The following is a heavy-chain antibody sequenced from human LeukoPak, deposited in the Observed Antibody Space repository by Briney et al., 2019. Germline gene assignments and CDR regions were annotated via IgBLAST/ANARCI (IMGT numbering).Heavy chain of an antibody. J-gene: IGHJ4*02. CDR2: IVRSGST. D-gene: IGHD6-6*01. CDR1: GGSISSSSYY. V-gene: IGHV4-39*07. Sequence: SETLSLTCTVSGGSISSSSYYWGWIRQPPGKGLEWIGEIVRSGSTNYNPSLKSRVAISVDTSKNELFLKLSSVTAADTAVYYCARKGSSLEFDYWGQGTLVTVSS. CDR3: ARKGSSLEFDY.